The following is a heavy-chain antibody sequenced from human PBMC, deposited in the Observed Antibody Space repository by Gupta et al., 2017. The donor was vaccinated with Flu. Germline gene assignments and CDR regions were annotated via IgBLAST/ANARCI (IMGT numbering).Heavy chain of an antibody. CDR1: GYTFTSYD. D-gene: IGHD6-13*01. CDR2: MNPNSGNT. V-gene: IGHV1-8*01. J-gene: IGHJ4*02. CDR3: ARVPPSHHSSSWYVHYFDY. Sequence: QVQLVQSGAEVKKPGASVKVSCKASGYTFTSYDINWVRQATGQGLEWMGWMNPNSGNTGYAQKFQGRVTMTRNTSISTAYMELSSLRSEDTAVYYCARVPPSHHSSSWYVHYFDYWGQGTLVTVSS.